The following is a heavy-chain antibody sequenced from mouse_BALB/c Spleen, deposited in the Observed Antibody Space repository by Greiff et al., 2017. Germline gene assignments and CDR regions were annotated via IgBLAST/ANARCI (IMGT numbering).Heavy chain of an antibody. CDR2: IWGDGST. CDR3: AREREDGNYYAMDY. D-gene: IGHD2-1*01. CDR1: GFSLTGYG. V-gene: IGHV2-6-7*01. J-gene: IGHJ4*01. Sequence: VKLMESGPGLVAPSQSLSITCTVSGFSLTGYGVNWVRQPPGKGLEWLGMIWGDGSTDYNSALKSRLSISKDNSKSQVFLKMNSLQTDDTARYSCAREREDGNYYAMDYWGQGTSVTVSS.